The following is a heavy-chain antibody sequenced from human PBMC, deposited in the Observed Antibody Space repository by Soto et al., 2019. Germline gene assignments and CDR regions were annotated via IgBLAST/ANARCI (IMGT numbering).Heavy chain of an antibody. D-gene: IGHD3-10*01. V-gene: IGHV1-69*05. Sequence: QVQLVQSGAEVKKPGSSVKVSCKASGGTFSSYAISWVRQAPGQGLEWMGGIIPIFGTANYAQKFQGRVTXTXXXSXXTAYMELSSLRSEDTAVYYCAVPYGSGSYYNGFDYWGQGTLVTVSS. J-gene: IGHJ4*02. CDR2: IIPIFGTA. CDR1: GGTFSSYA. CDR3: AVPYGSGSYYNGFDY.